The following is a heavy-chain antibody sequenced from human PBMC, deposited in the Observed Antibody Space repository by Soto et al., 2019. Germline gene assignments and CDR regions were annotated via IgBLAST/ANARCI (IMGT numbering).Heavy chain of an antibody. J-gene: IGHJ4*02. D-gene: IGHD3-22*01. V-gene: IGHV1-69*13. CDR1: GGTFSSYA. CDR3: ARASYYYDSSGYYPVGPYEY. CDR2: IIPILGTA. Sequence: GASVKVSCKASGGTFSSYAISWVRQAPGQGLEWMGGIIPILGTANYAQKFQGRVTIIADESTSTAYMELSSLRSEDTAVYYCARASYYYDSSGYYPVGPYEYWGQGTLVTVSS.